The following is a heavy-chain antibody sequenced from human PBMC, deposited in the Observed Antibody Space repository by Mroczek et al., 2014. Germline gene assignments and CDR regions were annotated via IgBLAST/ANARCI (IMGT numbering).Heavy chain of an antibody. D-gene: IGHD6-19*01. J-gene: IGHJ4*02. Sequence: QVQLVESGAEVKKPGASVKVSCKASGFTFSGYDINWVRQATGQGLEWVGRMNCNSGDTAYAQKFQGRVTMTRNTSTRTAYLELSSLRSEDTAIYYCARGAVVAGKEFDSWGQGTLVTVSS. V-gene: IGHV1-8*01. CDR1: GFTFSGYD. CDR2: MNCNSGDT. CDR3: ARGAVVAGKEFDS.